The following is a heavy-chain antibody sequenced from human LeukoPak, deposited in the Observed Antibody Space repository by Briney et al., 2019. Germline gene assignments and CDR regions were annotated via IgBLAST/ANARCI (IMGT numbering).Heavy chain of an antibody. CDR2: IYTSGST. CDR3: ARLVPVGIAAAGSERDSFDY. V-gene: IGHV4-4*07. Sequence: PSETLSLTCTVSGGSISSYYWSWIRQPAGKGLEWIGRIYTSGSTNYNPSLKSRVTMSVDTPKNQFSLKLSSVTAADTAVYYCARLVPVGIAAAGSERDSFDYWGQGTLVTVSS. CDR1: GGSISSYY. D-gene: IGHD6-13*01. J-gene: IGHJ4*02.